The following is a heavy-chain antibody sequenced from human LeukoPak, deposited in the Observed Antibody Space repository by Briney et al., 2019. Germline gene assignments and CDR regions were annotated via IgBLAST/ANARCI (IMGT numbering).Heavy chain of an antibody. D-gene: IGHD4-17*01. CDR3: AREAVTRNYFDY. J-gene: IGHJ4*02. CDR2: IYSGGST. CDR1: GFTFSSYA. Sequence: GGSLRLSCAASGFTFSSYAMTWVRQAPGKGLEWVSVIYSGGSTYYADSVRGRFTISRDNSKNTLYLQMNSLRAEDTAVYYCAREAVTRNYFDYWGQGTLVTVSS. V-gene: IGHV3-53*01.